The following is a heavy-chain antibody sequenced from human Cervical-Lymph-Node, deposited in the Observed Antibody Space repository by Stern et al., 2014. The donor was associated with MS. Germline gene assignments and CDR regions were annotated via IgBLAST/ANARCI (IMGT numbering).Heavy chain of an antibody. D-gene: IGHD1-26*01. Sequence: VQLVESGGGVVQPGRSLRLSCAASGFTFRRSEMHWVRQAPGKGLEWVAVISYDGNNKDYADSVMGRFTISRDNSKNTLYLQINSLRAEDTAVYYCARIVGHFDYWGQGTLVTVSS. CDR2: ISYDGNNK. V-gene: IGHV3-30*03. J-gene: IGHJ4*02. CDR3: ARIVGHFDY. CDR1: GFTFRRSE.